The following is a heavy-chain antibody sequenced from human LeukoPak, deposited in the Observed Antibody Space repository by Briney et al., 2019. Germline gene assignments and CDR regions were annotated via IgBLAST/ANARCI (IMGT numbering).Heavy chain of an antibody. J-gene: IGHJ4*02. CDR1: GGSFSGYY. Sequence: SETLSLTCAVYGGSFSGYYWSWIRQPPGKGLEWIGEINHSGSTNYNPSLKSRVTISVDTSKNQFSLKLSSVTAADTAVYYCARGSSDGADSSGYYYLYYFDYWAREPWSPSPQ. D-gene: IGHD3-22*01. CDR3: ARGSSDGADSSGYYYLYYFDY. CDR2: INHSGST. V-gene: IGHV4-34*01.